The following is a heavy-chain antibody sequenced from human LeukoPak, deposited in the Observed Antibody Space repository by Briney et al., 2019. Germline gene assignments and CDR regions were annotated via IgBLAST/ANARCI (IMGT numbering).Heavy chain of an antibody. CDR1: GFTFSNAW. V-gene: IGHV3-15*01. CDR2: IKSKTDGGTT. D-gene: IGHD3-22*01. Sequence: GGSLRLSRAASGFTFSNAWMSWVRQAPGKGLEWVGRIKSKTDGGTTDYAAPVKGRFTISRDDSKNTLYLQMNSLKTEDTAVYYCTTVYYYDSSGYYDYFDYWGQGTLVTVSS. CDR3: TTVYYYDSSGYYDYFDY. J-gene: IGHJ4*02.